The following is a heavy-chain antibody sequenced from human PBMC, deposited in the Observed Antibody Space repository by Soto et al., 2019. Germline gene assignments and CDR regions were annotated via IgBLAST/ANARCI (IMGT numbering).Heavy chain of an antibody. CDR1: GGSISSYY. Sequence: SETLSLTCTVSGGSISSYYWSWIRQPPGKGLEWIGYIYYSGSTNYNPYLKSRVTISVDTSKNQFSLKLSSVTAADTAVYYGARASPAYDFWSGYQTWGQGTLVTVSS. J-gene: IGHJ5*02. CDR3: ARASPAYDFWSGYQT. D-gene: IGHD3-3*01. V-gene: IGHV4-59*01. CDR2: IYYSGST.